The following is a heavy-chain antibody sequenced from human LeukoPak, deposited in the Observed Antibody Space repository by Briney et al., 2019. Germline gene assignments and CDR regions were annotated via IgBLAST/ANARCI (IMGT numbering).Heavy chain of an antibody. J-gene: IGHJ4*02. CDR1: GFTFSSYE. V-gene: IGHV3-21*05. CDR3: GRGVVFATFDS. D-gene: IGHD2-15*01. Sequence: PGGSLRRSCAASGFTFSSYEMNWVRQAPGNGLEWVSYISSSGTYIYYADSVKGRFTISRDNSQNTLYLQMNGLRADDTALYYCGRGVVFATFDSWGQGTLVTVSS. CDR2: ISSSGTYI.